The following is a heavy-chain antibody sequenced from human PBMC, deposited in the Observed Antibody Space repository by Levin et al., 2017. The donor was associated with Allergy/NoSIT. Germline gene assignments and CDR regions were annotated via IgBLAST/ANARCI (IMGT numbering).Heavy chain of an antibody. CDR2: IIPILGIA. J-gene: IGHJ4*02. V-gene: IGHV1-69*04. Sequence: SVKVSCKASGGTFSSYAISWVRQAPGQGLEWMGRIIPILGIANYAQKFQGRVTITADKSTSTAYMELSSLRSEDTAVYYCARIALGRGSYLTPIDYWGQGTLVTVSS. D-gene: IGHD1-26*01. CDR1: GGTFSSYA. CDR3: ARIALGRGSYLTPIDY.